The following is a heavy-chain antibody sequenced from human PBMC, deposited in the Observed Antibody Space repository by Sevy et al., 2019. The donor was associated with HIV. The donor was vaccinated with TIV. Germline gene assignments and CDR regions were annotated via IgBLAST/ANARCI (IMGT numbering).Heavy chain of an antibody. CDR1: GYTFTSYG. CDR2: ISAYNGNT. Sequence: ASVKVSCKASGYTFTSYGISWVRQAPGQGLEWMGWISAYNGNTNYAQKLQGRVTMTTDTSTSTAYMELRSLRSDDTAVYYCARAPWDYDILTGYPISYWGQGTLVTVSS. J-gene: IGHJ4*02. D-gene: IGHD3-9*01. V-gene: IGHV1-18*01. CDR3: ARAPWDYDILTGYPISY.